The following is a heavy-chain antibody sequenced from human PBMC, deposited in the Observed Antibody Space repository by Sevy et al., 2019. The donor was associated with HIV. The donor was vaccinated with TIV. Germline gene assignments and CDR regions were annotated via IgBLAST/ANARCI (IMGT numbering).Heavy chain of an antibody. Sequence: EGSLRLSCAASGFTFSFYWMTWVHQAPGKGLEWIANIEQDGREKYYVDSVKGRFTISRDNAKNALYLQMKNLRVDDTATYYCARDVAEDYYGSGNFDSWGQGTLVTVSS. CDR1: GFTFSFYW. V-gene: IGHV3-7*03. CDR2: IEQDGREK. J-gene: IGHJ4*02. CDR3: ARDVAEDYYGSGNFDS. D-gene: IGHD3-10*01.